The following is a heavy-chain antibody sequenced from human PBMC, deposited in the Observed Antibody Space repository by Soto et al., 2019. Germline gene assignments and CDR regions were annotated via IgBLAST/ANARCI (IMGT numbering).Heavy chain of an antibody. CDR3: ARSYDLVGGGYDFLGMDV. J-gene: IGHJ6*02. D-gene: IGHD5-12*01. CDR1: GFTFSSYG. Sequence: QVQLVESGGGVVQPGRSLRLSCAASGFTFSSYGMHWVRQAPGKGLEWVAVIWYDGSNKYYADSVKGRFTISRDNSKNTLYLQMNSLRAEDTAVYYCARSYDLVGGGYDFLGMDVWGQGTTVTVSS. V-gene: IGHV3-33*01. CDR2: IWYDGSNK.